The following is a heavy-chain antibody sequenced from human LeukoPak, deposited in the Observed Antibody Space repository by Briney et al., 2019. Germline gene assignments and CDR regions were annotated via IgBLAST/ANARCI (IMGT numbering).Heavy chain of an antibody. CDR1: GGSFSGYY. V-gene: IGHV4-34*01. D-gene: IGHD5-18*01. CDR2: INHSGST. Sequence: SETLSLTCAVYGGSFSGYYWSWIRQPPGKGLEWIGEINHSGSTNYNPSLKSRVTISVDTSKNQFSLELSSVTAADTAVYYCARGSATATDAYFDYWGQGTLVTVSS. J-gene: IGHJ4*02. CDR3: ARGSATATDAYFDY.